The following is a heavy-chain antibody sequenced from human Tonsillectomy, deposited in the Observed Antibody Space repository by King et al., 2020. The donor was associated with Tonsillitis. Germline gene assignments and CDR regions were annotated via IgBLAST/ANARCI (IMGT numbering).Heavy chain of an antibody. CDR3: ARADSWLDAFDI. D-gene: IGHD6-13*01. CDR2: ISYSGIT. J-gene: IGHJ3*02. Sequence: VQLQESGPGLVKPSETLSLTCTVSGGSISNNYWSWIRQPPGKGLEWIGFISYSGITNYNPSLKSRVTVSLDTSKNQFSLKLSSVIAADTAVYYCARADSWLDAFDIWGQGKRVTVSS. V-gene: IGHV4-59*01. CDR1: GGSISNNY.